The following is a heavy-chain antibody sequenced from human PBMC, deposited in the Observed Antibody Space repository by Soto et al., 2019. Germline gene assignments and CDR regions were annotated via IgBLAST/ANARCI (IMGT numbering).Heavy chain of an antibody. CDR2: IIPIFGTA. J-gene: IGHJ4*02. CDR1: GGTFSSYA. Sequence: SVKVSCKASGGTFSSYAISWVRQAPGQGLEWMGGIIPIFGTANYAQKFQGRVTITADESTSTAYMELSSLRSEDTAVYYCASADYLLHSPFDYWGQGTLVTVSS. D-gene: IGHD1-26*01. CDR3: ASADYLLHSPFDY. V-gene: IGHV1-69*13.